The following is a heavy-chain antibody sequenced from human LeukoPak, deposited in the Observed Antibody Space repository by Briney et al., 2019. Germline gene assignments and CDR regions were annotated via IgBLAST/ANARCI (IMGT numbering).Heavy chain of an antibody. CDR1: GYTFTSYG. J-gene: IGHJ3*02. D-gene: IGHD2-2*01. V-gene: IGHV1-18*01. CDR3: ARGSGIPAPYDAFDI. Sequence: ASVKVSCKASGYTFTSYGISWVRQAPGQGLGWMGWINPYHGNTKYAQSLQGRVTLTTETSTSTAYMELASLRSDDTAVYYCARGSGIPAPYDAFDIWGQGTVVTVSS. CDR2: INPYHGNT.